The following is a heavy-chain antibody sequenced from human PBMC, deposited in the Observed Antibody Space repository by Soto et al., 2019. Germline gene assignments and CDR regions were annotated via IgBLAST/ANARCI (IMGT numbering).Heavy chain of an antibody. V-gene: IGHV3-23*01. Sequence: GESLKISCAASGFTFSSYAMSWVRQAPGKGLEWVSAISGSGGSTYYADSVKGRFTISRDNSKNTLYLQMNSLRAEDTAVYYCAKGGIVGATYNFDYWGQGTLVTVSS. CDR1: GFTFSSYA. CDR3: AKGGIVGATYNFDY. J-gene: IGHJ4*02. D-gene: IGHD1-26*01. CDR2: ISGSGGST.